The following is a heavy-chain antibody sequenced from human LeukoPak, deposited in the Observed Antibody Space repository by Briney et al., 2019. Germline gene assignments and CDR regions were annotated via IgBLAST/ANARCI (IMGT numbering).Heavy chain of an antibody. J-gene: IGHJ5*02. D-gene: IGHD3-10*01. CDR2: TRSKAYGETR. V-gene: IGHV3-49*04. Sequence: GGSLRPSCTASGFTFGDYGMSWVRQAPGKGLEWVGFTRSKAYGETREYAASVKGRFSISRDDSKNIVYLQMNSLRIEDTAVYYCAKVTMIRGVSWFDPWGQGTLVTVSS. CDR3: AKVTMIRGVSWFDP. CDR1: GFTFGDYG.